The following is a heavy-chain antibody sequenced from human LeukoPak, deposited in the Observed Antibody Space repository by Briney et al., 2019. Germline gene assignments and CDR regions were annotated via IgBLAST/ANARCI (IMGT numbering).Heavy chain of an antibody. V-gene: IGHV1-46*01. CDR3: ARSRGNYYYMDV. Sequence: ASVKVSCKASGYTFTSYYMHWVRQAPGQGLEWMGIINPSGGSTSYAQKLRGRVTMTRDMSTSTVYMELSSLRSEDTAVYYCARSRGNYYYMDVWGKGTTVTVSS. CDR2: INPSGGST. CDR1: GYTFTSYY. J-gene: IGHJ6*03.